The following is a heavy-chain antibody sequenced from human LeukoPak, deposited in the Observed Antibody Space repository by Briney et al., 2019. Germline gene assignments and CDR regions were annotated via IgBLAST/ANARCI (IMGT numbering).Heavy chain of an antibody. Sequence: GGSLRLSCAASGFTVSSNYMSWVRQAPGKGLEWVSVIYSGGSTYYADSVKGRFTISRDNSKNTLYLQMNSLRAEDTAVYYCARARVAAAISWFDPWGQGTLVTVSS. CDR2: IYSGGST. J-gene: IGHJ5*02. D-gene: IGHD2-15*01. CDR1: GFTVSSNY. CDR3: ARARVAAAISWFDP. V-gene: IGHV3-66*01.